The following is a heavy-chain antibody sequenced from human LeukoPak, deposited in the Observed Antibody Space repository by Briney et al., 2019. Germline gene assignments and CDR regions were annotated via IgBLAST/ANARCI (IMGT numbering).Heavy chain of an antibody. V-gene: IGHV3-9*01. CDR3: AKDRVAWGLYYFDY. Sequence: PGRSLRLSCAASGFTFDDYAMHWVRQAPGKGLEWVSGISWNSGSIGYADSMKGRFTISRDNAKNSLYLQMNSLRAEDTALYYCAKDRVAWGLYYFDYWGQGTLVTVSS. J-gene: IGHJ4*02. CDR1: GFTFDDYA. CDR2: ISWNSGSI. D-gene: IGHD1-26*01.